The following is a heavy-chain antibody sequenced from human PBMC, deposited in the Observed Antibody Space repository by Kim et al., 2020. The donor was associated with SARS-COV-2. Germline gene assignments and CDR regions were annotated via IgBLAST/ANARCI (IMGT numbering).Heavy chain of an antibody. CDR1: GGSFSGYY. V-gene: IGHV4-34*01. J-gene: IGHJ6*02. CDR3: ASLTEIAVAESYYYYYGMDD. D-gene: IGHD6-19*01. CDR2: INHSGST. Sequence: SETLSLTCAVYGGSFSGYYWSWIRQPPGKGLEWIGEINHSGSTNYNPSLKSRVTISVDTSKNQFSLKLSSVTAADTAVYYCASLTEIAVAESYYYYYGMDDWGQGTTVTVSS.